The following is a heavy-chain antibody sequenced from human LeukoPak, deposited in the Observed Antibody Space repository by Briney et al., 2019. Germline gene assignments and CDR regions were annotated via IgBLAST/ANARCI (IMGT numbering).Heavy chain of an antibody. D-gene: IGHD3-3*01. CDR1: GFTFSSYG. CDR3: AKAGRFLEWLSSYDAFDI. J-gene: IGHJ3*02. CDR2: IRYDGSNK. V-gene: IGHV3-30*02. Sequence: GGSLRLSCAASGFTFSSYGMHWVRQAPGKGLEWVAFIRYDGSNKYYADSVKGRFTISRDNSKNTLYLQMNSLRAEDTAVYYCAKAGRFLEWLSSYDAFDIWGQGTMVTVSS.